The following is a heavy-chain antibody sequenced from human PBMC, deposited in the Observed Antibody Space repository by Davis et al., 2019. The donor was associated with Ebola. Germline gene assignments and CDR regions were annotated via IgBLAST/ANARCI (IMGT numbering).Heavy chain of an antibody. D-gene: IGHD6-6*01. J-gene: IGHJ4*02. CDR3: ARSIAVRSFDY. V-gene: IGHV3-30-3*01. CDR2: ISYDGSNK. CDR1: GFTFSSYA. Sequence: GESLKISCAASGFTFSSYAMHWVRQAPGKGLEWVAVISYDGSNKYYADSAKGRFTISRDNSKNTLYLQMNSLRAEDTAVYYCARSIAVRSFDYWGQGTLVTVSS.